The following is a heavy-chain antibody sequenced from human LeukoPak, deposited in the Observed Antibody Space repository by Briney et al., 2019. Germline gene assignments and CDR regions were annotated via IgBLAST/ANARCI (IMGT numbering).Heavy chain of an antibody. Sequence: GGSLRLSCAASGFTFSSYSMNWVRQAPGKGLEWVSSISSSSSYIYYADSVKGRFTISRDNAKNSLYLQMNSLRAEDTAVYYCARAGWDIVVVPAAETYYYYYMDVWGKGTTVTISS. J-gene: IGHJ6*03. V-gene: IGHV3-21*01. CDR3: ARAGWDIVVVPAAETYYYYYMDV. CDR2: ISSSSSYI. CDR1: GFTFSSYS. D-gene: IGHD2-2*01.